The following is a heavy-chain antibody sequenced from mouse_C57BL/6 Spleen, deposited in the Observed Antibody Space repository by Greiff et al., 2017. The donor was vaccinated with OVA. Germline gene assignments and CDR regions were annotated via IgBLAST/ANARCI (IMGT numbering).Heavy chain of an antibody. D-gene: IGHD4-1*01. J-gene: IGHJ2*01. Sequence: QVQLQQSGAELVRPGASVKLSCKASGYTFTDYYINWVKQRPGQGLEWIARIYPGSGNTYYNEKFKGKATLTAEKSSSTAYMQLSSLTSEDSAVYFCARSGTGTLNYFDYWGQGTTLTVSS. CDR1: GYTFTDYY. CDR3: ARSGTGTLNYFDY. V-gene: IGHV1-76*01. CDR2: IYPGSGNT.